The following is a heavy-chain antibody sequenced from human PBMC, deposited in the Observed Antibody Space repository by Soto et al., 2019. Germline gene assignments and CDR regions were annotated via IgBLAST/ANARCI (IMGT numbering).Heavy chain of an antibody. Sequence: ASVKVSCKASGGTFSSYAISWVRQAPGQGLEWMGGIIPIFGTANYAQKFQGRVTITADESTSTAYMELSSLRSEDTAVYYCARDLKSGWYMDVWGQGTTVTVSS. D-gene: IGHD6-19*01. CDR2: IIPIFGTA. CDR1: GGTFSSYA. V-gene: IGHV1-69*13. J-gene: IGHJ6*02. CDR3: ARDLKSGWYMDV.